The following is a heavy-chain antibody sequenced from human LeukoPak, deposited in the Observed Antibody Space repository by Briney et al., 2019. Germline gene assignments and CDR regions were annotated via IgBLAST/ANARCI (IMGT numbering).Heavy chain of an antibody. V-gene: IGHV4-30-2*01. CDR2: IYHSGST. Sequence: PSETLSLTCTVSGGSISSGDYYWSWIRQPPGKGLEWIGYIYHSGSTYYNPSLKSRVTISVDRSKNQFSLKLSSVTAADTAVYYCARARTGSYYGDAFDIWGQGTMVTVSS. D-gene: IGHD1-26*01. CDR1: GGSISSGDYY. CDR3: ARARTGSYYGDAFDI. J-gene: IGHJ3*02.